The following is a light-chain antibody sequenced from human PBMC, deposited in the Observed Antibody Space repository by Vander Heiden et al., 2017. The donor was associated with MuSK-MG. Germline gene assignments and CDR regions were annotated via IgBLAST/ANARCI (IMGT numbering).Light chain of an antibody. V-gene: IGKV3-15*01. J-gene: IGKJ4*01. CDR3: QQDKNWPHT. CDR1: QSVSST. Sequence: EIVMTQSPATLSVSPGERATLSCRASQSVSSTLAWYQQKPGQAPRLLIYGASTRATGIPARFSGSGSGTEFTLTISSLQSEDFAVYYCQQDKNWPHTFGGGTKVEIK. CDR2: GAS.